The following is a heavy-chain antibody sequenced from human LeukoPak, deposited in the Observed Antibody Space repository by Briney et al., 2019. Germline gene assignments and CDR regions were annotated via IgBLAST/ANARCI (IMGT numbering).Heavy chain of an antibody. Sequence: GASVKVSCKASGYTFTSYDINWVRPATGQGLEWMGWMNPNSGNTGYAQKFQGRVTMTRNTSISTAYMELSSLRSEDTAVYYCARGCIAAAGTRNWFDPWGQGTLVTVSS. V-gene: IGHV1-8*01. J-gene: IGHJ5*02. CDR1: GYTFTSYD. CDR3: ARGCIAAAGTRNWFDP. D-gene: IGHD6-13*01. CDR2: MNPNSGNT.